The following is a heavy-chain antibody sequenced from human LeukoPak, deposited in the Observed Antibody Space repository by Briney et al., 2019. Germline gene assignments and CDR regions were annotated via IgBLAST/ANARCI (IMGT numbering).Heavy chain of an antibody. Sequence: RGESLKISCKGSGYSFTTYWIGWVRQMPGKGLEWMGIMSLGDSDTRYSPSFQGQVTISADKSISTAYLQWSSLKASDTAIYYCARLRGVSTSAPDYWGQGTLVTVSS. CDR3: ARLRGVSTSAPDY. V-gene: IGHV5-51*01. CDR1: GYSFTTYW. D-gene: IGHD2-2*01. CDR2: MSLGDSDT. J-gene: IGHJ4*02.